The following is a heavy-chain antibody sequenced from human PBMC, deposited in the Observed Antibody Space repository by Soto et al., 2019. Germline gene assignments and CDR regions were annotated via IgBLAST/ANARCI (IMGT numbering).Heavy chain of an antibody. CDR3: ARGLWNDVFQY. D-gene: IGHD1-1*01. Sequence: QVQLQESGSRLLKPSQTLSLICAVSGGSISSGGYSWTWIRQPPGKGLEWIGYVHHTGRTTYNPSLKTRVNISVDRPNNQFFLTLTSATAADSAIYYCARGLWNDVFQYWGRGILVTVSS. CDR2: VHHTGRT. V-gene: IGHV4-30-2*01. J-gene: IGHJ1*01. CDR1: GGSISSGGYS.